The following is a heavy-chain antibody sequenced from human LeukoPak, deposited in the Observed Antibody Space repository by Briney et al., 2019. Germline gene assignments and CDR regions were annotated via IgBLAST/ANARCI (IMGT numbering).Heavy chain of an antibody. V-gene: IGHV1-8*01. Sequence: GAAVKVSCKASGYTFTTYDIHWVRQDPGRGLEYLGWMNPNSGKTGYAQKFQGRVTMTRDTSTSTVDMELSSLRSEDTAVYYCAREPLPGGSGSYYRYGMDVWGQGTTVTVSS. CDR2: MNPNSGKT. D-gene: IGHD3-10*01. J-gene: IGHJ6*02. CDR3: AREPLPGGSGSYYRYGMDV. CDR1: GYTFTTYD.